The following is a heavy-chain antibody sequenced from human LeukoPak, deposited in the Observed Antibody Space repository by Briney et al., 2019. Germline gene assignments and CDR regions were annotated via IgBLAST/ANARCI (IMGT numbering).Heavy chain of an antibody. J-gene: IGHJ6*03. V-gene: IGHV3-48*01. CDR3: ARVVPAAMDYYYYYYMDV. D-gene: IGHD2-2*01. CDR2: ISSSSSTI. Sequence: GGSLRLSXAASGFTFSSYSMNWVRQAPGKGLECVSYISSSSSTIYYADSVKGRFTISRDNAKNSLYLQMNSLRAEDTAVYYCARVVPAAMDYYYYYYMDVWGKGTTVTVSS. CDR1: GFTFSSYS.